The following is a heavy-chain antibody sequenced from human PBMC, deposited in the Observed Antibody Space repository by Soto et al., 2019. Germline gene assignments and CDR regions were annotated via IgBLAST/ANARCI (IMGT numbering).Heavy chain of an antibody. V-gene: IGHV1-8*01. CDR1: GYTLTSYD. D-gene: IGHD6-13*01. Sequence: QVQLVHSGGELKKPGASVKVSGKASGYTLTSYDITWVRQATGKGLEGMGWMNPNSGITGYAQKFQGRGTMTRNTSISTAYMELSSLRSEDTAVYYCARVGTGAAWYQWFGPWGQGTLVTVSS. J-gene: IGHJ5*02. CDR3: ARVGTGAAWYQWFGP. CDR2: MNPNSGIT.